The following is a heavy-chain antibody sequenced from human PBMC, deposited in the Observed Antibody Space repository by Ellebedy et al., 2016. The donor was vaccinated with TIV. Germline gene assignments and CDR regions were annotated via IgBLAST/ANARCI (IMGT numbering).Heavy chain of an antibody. CDR2: ISSSSSYI. V-gene: IGHV3-21*01. CDR1: GFTFSSYS. CDR3: ARDAMLWIFDS. Sequence: GESLKISCAASGFTFSSYSMNWVRQAPGKGLEWVSSISSSSSYIYYADSVKGRFTISRDNAKNSLYLQMNSLRAEDTAVYYCARDAMLWIFDSWGQGTLVTVSS. J-gene: IGHJ4*02. D-gene: IGHD2-2*01.